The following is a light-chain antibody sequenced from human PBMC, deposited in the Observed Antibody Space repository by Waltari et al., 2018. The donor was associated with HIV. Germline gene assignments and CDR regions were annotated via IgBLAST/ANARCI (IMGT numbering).Light chain of an antibody. Sequence: QSALTQPASVSGSPGQSITISCTGTSSDVGGYKYVSWYQRYPGKAPTLMIYDVSNRPSGVSNRFSGSKSGNTASLTISGLQAEDEADYYCGSYTSSNTYVFGTGTKVTVL. J-gene: IGLJ1*01. CDR2: DVS. CDR3: GSYTSSNTYV. V-gene: IGLV2-14*03. CDR1: SSDVGGYKY.